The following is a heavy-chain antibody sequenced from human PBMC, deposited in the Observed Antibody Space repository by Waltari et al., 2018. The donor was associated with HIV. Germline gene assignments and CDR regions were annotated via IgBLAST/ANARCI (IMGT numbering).Heavy chain of an antibody. CDR3: AKGSSSDYFDY. CDR1: GFNFDDYA. D-gene: IGHD6-6*01. CDR2: ISWNRVSR. J-gene: IGHJ4*02. V-gene: IGHV3-9*01. Sequence: EVQLVESGGGLVQPGRSLRLSCAASGFNFDDYAMHWVRQAPGKGLDCVSGISWNRVSRGYADSEKGRFTISRDNAKNSLYLQMNSLRAEDTALYYSAKGSSSDYFDYWGQGTLVTVSS.